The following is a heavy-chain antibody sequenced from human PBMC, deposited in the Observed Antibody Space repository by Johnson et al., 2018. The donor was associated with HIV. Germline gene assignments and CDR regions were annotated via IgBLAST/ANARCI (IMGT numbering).Heavy chain of an antibody. J-gene: IGHJ3*02. CDR1: GFTFSSYA. D-gene: IGHD3-16*01. CDR3: AKDRTNWGYDAFDI. Sequence: QVQLVESGGGVVQPGRSLRLSCAASGFTFSSYAMHWVRQAPGKGLEWVAVISYDGSNKYYADSVKGRFTISRDNSKNTLFLQMNRLRAEDTAVYYCAKDRTNWGYDAFDIWGQGTMVT. CDR2: ISYDGSNK. V-gene: IGHV3-30-3*01.